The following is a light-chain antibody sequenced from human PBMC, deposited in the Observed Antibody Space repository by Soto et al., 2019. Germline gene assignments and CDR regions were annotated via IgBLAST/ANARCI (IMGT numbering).Light chain of an antibody. CDR1: QSVSSTY. J-gene: IGKJ1*01. CDR2: GAS. Sequence: EIVLTHSPGTPPVTPGERVPLSCRASQSVSSTYLAWYQQKPGQAPRLLIYGASSRATGTPDRFSGSGSGTDFTLTINRLEPEVFALYYCQQYGSSPPTFGQGTKV. CDR3: QQYGSSPPT. V-gene: IGKV3-20*01.